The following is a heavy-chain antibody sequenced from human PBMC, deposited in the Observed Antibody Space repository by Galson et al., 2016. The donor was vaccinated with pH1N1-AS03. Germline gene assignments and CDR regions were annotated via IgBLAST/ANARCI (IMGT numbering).Heavy chain of an antibody. CDR3: ARGHMSLAGFWDS. Sequence: SVKVSCKASGYTFTSHRIIWVRQAPGQGLECMGWITTNTGNPTFAPGFTGRFVFSLDTSVRTAYLQIGSLKAEDTAVYYCARGHMSLAGFWDSWGQGTLVTVSS. CDR2: ITTNTGNP. J-gene: IGHJ4*02. D-gene: IGHD6-19*01. CDR1: GYTFTSHR. V-gene: IGHV7-4-1*01.